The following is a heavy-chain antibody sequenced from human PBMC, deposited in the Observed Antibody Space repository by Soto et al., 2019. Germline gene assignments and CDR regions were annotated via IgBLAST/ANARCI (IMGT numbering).Heavy chain of an antibody. D-gene: IGHD2-15*01. CDR2: IYYSGST. CDR1: GGSISSSSYY. V-gene: IGHV4-39*01. J-gene: IGHJ5*02. Sequence: TLSLTCAVSGGSISSSSYYWGWIRQPPGKGLEWIGSIYYSGSTYYNPSLKSRVTISVDTSKNQFSLKLSSVTAADTAVYYCMAVAAPTVYNWFDPWGQGTLVTVSS. CDR3: MAVAAPTVYNWFDP.